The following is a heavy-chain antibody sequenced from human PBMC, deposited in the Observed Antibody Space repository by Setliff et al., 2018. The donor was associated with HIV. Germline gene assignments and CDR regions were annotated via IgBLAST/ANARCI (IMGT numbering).Heavy chain of an antibody. D-gene: IGHD6-19*01. CDR2: IIPVFDTS. V-gene: IGHV1-69*06. CDR3: ARVANIPVTGKSWYFDL. CDR1: GDTFIRNA. Sequence: ASVKVSCKASGDTFIRNAISWVRQAPGQGLEWMGTIIPVFDTSYNAQKFQGRVTITAEKSTSTVNVELSGLTSDDTAVCYCARVANIPVTGKSWYFDLWGRGTLVTVSS. J-gene: IGHJ2*01.